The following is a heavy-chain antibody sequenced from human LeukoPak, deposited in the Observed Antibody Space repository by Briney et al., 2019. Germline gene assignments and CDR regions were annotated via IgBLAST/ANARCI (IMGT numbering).Heavy chain of an antibody. D-gene: IGHD3-22*01. Sequence: GGSLRLSCAASGFTVSINYMSWVRQAPGKGLEWVSVIYSGGATYYADSVKGRFTISRDNSKNTLYLQLNSLRAEDTAVYYCTKVEGFYDGSGFYFDNWGQATLLTVSS. CDR3: TKVEGFYDGSGFYFDN. V-gene: IGHV3-66*01. J-gene: IGHJ4*02. CDR1: GFTVSINY. CDR2: IYSGGAT.